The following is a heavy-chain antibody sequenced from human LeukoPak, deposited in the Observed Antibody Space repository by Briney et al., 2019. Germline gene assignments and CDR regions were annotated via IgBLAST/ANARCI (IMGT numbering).Heavy chain of an antibody. CDR1: GGTFSSYA. CDR3: ARGQFYDYYDSSGYYYPFDY. Sequence: GASVKVSCKASGGTFSSYAISWVRQAPGQGLEWMGGIIPIFGTANYAQKFQGRVTITADESTSTAYMELSSLRSEDTAVYYCARGQFYDYYDSSGYYYPFDYWGRGTLVTVSS. D-gene: IGHD3-22*01. J-gene: IGHJ4*02. CDR2: IIPIFGTA. V-gene: IGHV1-69*13.